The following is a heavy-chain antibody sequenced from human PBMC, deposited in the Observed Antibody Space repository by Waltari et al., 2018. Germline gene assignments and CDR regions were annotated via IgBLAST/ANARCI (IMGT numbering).Heavy chain of an antibody. CDR1: GGSISSYY. CDR2: IYYSGST. V-gene: IGHV4-59*01. D-gene: IGHD6-6*01. CDR3: ARYSSSSGMDV. Sequence: QVQLQESGPGLVKPSETLSLPCPVPGGSISSYYWSWIRQPPGKGLEWIGYIYYSGSTNYNPSLKSRVTISVDTSKNQFSLKLSSVTAADTAVYYCARYSSSSGMDVWGKGTTVTVSS. J-gene: IGHJ6*03.